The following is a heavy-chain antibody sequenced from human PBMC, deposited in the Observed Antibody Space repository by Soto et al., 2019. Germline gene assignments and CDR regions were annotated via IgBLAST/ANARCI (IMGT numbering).Heavy chain of an antibody. CDR2: IKQDGSEK. CDR3: ARDKYHTPGAFDI. D-gene: IGHD2-2*01. CDR1: GFTFSSYW. V-gene: IGHV3-7*05. J-gene: IGHJ3*02. Sequence: EVQLVESGGGLVQPGGSLRLSCAASGFTFSSYWMSWVRQAPGKGLEWVANIKQDGSEKYYVDSVKGRFTISRDNAKNSLYLQMNSLRDEDTAVYYCARDKYHTPGAFDIWGQGTMVTVSS.